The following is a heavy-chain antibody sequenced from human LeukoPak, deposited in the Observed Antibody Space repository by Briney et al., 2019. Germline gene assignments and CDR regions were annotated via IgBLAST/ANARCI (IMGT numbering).Heavy chain of an antibody. V-gene: IGHV3-23*01. CDR1: GFTVSSNY. J-gene: IGHJ4*02. Sequence: GGSLRLSCAASGFTVSSNYINWVRQAPGKGLEWVSAISGSGGSTYYADSVKGRFTISRDNSKNTLYLQMNSLRAEDTAVYYCAKGQLYFDYWGQGTLVTVSS. D-gene: IGHD1-1*01. CDR3: AKGQLYFDY. CDR2: ISGSGGST.